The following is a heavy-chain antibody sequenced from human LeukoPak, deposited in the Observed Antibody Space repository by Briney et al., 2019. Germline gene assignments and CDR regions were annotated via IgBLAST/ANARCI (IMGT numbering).Heavy chain of an antibody. D-gene: IGHD3-10*01. CDR3: ARESEFGALFPHCMDV. Sequence: GGSLRLSCAASGFTFSSYAMHWVRQAPGKGLEWVAVISYDGSNKYYADSVKGRFTISRDNSKNTLYLQMNSLGAKDTAVYYCARESEFGALFPHCMDVWGQGTTVTVSS. CDR1: GFTFSSYA. V-gene: IGHV3-30-3*01. CDR2: ISYDGSNK. J-gene: IGHJ6*02.